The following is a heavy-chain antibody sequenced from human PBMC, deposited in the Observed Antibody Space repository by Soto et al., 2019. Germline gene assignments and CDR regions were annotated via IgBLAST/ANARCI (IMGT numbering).Heavy chain of an antibody. CDR1: GFTFRSYA. J-gene: IGHJ6*02. Sequence: PGGSLRLSCAASGFTFRSYAMSWVRQAPGKGLEWVSGISGSGDSTYYADSVKGRFTISRDNSKNTLYAQMNSLRVEDTAVYYCTNLCGGDCYPYGMDVWGQGTTVTVSS. D-gene: IGHD2-21*02. CDR2: ISGSGDST. V-gene: IGHV3-23*01. CDR3: TNLCGGDCYPYGMDV.